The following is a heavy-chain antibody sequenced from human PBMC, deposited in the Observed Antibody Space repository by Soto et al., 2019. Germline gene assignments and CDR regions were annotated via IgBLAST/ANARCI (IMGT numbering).Heavy chain of an antibody. V-gene: IGHV4-31*03. CDR3: ARGLPSYYYYGMDV. CDR2: ISYSGST. CDR1: GGSVSSGGYY. Sequence: QVQLQESGPGLVKPSQTLSLTCTVSGGSVSSGGYYWSWIRQHPGKGLEWIGYISYSGSTYYNPSLKSRPTISVDTSKNQFSLKLSSVTAADTAVYYCARGLPSYYYYGMDVWGQGTTVTVSS. J-gene: IGHJ6*02.